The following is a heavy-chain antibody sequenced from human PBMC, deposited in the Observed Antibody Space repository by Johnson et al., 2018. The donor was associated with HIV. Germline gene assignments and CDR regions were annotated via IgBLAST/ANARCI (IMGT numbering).Heavy chain of an antibody. CDR2: ISYDVSNK. J-gene: IGHJ3*02. Sequence: QVQLVESGGGVVQPGRSLRLSCAASGFTFSSYAMHWVRQAPGKGLEWVAVISYDVSNKYYADTVKGRFTISRDNAKNSLYLQMNSLRAEDTAVYYCAKDYPTSNWAVPDAFDIWGQGTMVTVSS. D-gene: IGHD7-27*01. CDR1: GFTFSSYA. V-gene: IGHV3-30*04. CDR3: AKDYPTSNWAVPDAFDI.